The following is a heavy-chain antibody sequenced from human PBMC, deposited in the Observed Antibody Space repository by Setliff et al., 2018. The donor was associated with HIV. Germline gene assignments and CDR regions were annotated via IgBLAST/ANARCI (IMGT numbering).Heavy chain of an antibody. D-gene: IGHD3-3*01. CDR3: ARLGYYNFWSGYWTDY. CDR1: GGSIRATSYY. CDR2: IYYSGST. Sequence: SETLSLTCTVSGGSIRATSYYWGWIRQPPGKGLEWIGSIYYSGSTKYNPSLKSRVTISLDMSKDQFSLKLNSVTAADTATYYCARLGYYNFWSGYWTDYWGHGTLVTVSS. J-gene: IGHJ4*01. V-gene: IGHV4-39*01.